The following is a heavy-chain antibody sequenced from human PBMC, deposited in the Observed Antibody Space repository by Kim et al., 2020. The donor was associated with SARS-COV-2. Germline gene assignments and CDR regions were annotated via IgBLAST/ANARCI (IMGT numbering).Heavy chain of an antibody. D-gene: IGHD2-21*02. CDR1: GFSLSTSGMC. CDR2: IDWDDDK. V-gene: IGHV2-70*01. Sequence: SGPTLVNPTQTLTLTCTFSGFSLSTSGMCVSWIRQPPGKALEWLALIDWDDDKYYSTSLKTRLTISKDTSKNQVVLTMTNMDPVDTATYYCARLYTVVTLVDYYYYGMDVWGQGTTVTVSS. CDR3: ARLYTVVTLVDYYYYGMDV. J-gene: IGHJ6*02.